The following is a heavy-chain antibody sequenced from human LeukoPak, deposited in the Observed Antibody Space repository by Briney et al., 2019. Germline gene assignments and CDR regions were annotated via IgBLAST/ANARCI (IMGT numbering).Heavy chain of an antibody. CDR1: GFTFSSYS. D-gene: IGHD2/OR15-2a*01. V-gene: IGHV3-21*01. CDR2: ISSSSNYI. J-gene: IGHJ4*02. Sequence: PGGSLRLSCAASGFTFSSYSMNWVRQAPGKGLEWVSSISSSSNYIYYADSVKGRFTISRDNAKNSLYLQMNSLRAEDTAVYYCARGRIYVDYWGQGTLVTVSS. CDR3: ARGRIYVDY.